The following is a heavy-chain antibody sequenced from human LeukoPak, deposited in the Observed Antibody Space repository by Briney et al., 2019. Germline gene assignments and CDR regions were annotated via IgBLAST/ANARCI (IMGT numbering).Heavy chain of an antibody. CDR2: FSGSGGNT. D-gene: IGHD2-15*01. Sequence: GGSLRLSCAASGFTFSSYAMSWVRQAPGKGLEWVSTFSGSGGNTYYADSVKGRFTISRDNSKNTLYLQMNSLRAEDTAVYYCARDSQAYCSGGRCSMFDYWGQGNLVTVSS. V-gene: IGHV3-23*01. CDR1: GFTFSSYA. CDR3: ARDSQAYCSGGRCSMFDY. J-gene: IGHJ4*02.